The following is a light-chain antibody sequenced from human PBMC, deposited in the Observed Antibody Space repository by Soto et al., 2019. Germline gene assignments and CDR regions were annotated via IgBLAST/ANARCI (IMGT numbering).Light chain of an antibody. CDR3: SAWDDSLSGPV. J-gene: IGLJ2*01. CDR2: NND. Sequence: QSVLTQPPSASGTPGRGVVISCSGGSSNIGSNTVNWYKQVPGSAPKLLIFNNDQRPSGVPDRFSASQSGTSASLAISGLQSEDEADYYCSAWDDSLSGPVFGGGTKLTVL. CDR1: SSNIGSNT. V-gene: IGLV1-44*01.